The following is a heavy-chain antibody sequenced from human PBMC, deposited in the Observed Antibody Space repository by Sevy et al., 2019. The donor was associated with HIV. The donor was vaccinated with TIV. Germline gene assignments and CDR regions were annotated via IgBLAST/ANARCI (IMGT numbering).Heavy chain of an antibody. D-gene: IGHD1-26*01. CDR3: ARGVGLDC. J-gene: IGHJ4*02. CDR2: IRPDGSDK. CDR1: GFTFSPYW. Sequence: SGCLRLSCAASGFTFSPYWMTWVRQAPGKGLERVANIRPDGSDKYYVDSVKGRFTISRDNAKNSLYLQMNSLRADDAAMYYCARGVGLDCWGQGALVIVSS. V-gene: IGHV3-7*01.